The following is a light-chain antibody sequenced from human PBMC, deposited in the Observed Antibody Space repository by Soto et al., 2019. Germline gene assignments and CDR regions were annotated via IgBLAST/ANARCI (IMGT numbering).Light chain of an antibody. J-gene: IGKJ3*01. CDR1: QGISNY. CDR2: AAS. V-gene: IGKV1-27*01. Sequence: DIQMTQSPSSLSASVGDRVTITCRASQGISNYLAWYQQKPGKVPKLLIYAASTLQSGDPSRFSGSGSGTDVTLTISSLQPEDLATYCCQKYNSAPQTCGPGTKVDLK. CDR3: QKYNSAPQT.